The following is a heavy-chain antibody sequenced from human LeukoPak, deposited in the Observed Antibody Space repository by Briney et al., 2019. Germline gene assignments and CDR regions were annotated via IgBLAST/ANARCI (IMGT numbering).Heavy chain of an antibody. D-gene: IGHD1-26*01. Sequence: GGSLRLSCAASGFTFSSYAMSWARQAPGKGLEWVANINQDGSEKYSVDSVKGRFIISRDNAKNSLSLQMSILRAEDTAVYYCARVMVGVIGLDYSGQGALVTVSS. CDR2: INQDGSEK. V-gene: IGHV3-7*01. CDR1: GFTFSSYA. CDR3: ARVMVGVIGLDY. J-gene: IGHJ4*02.